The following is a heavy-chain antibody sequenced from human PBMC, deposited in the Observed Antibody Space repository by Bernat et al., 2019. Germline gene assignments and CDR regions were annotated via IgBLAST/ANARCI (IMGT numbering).Heavy chain of an antibody. CDR2: IKSKTDGGTT. CDR3: TTVGHTYDFWSGYYRYYFDY. D-gene: IGHD3-3*01. CDR1: GSSVSNAW. V-gene: IGHV3-15*07. Sequence: GSSVSNAWMNWVRQAPGKGLEWVGRIKSKTDGGTTDYAAPVKGRFTISRDDSKNTLYLQMNSLKTEDTAVYYCTTVGHTYDFWSGYYRYYFDYWGQGTLVTVSS. J-gene: IGHJ4*02.